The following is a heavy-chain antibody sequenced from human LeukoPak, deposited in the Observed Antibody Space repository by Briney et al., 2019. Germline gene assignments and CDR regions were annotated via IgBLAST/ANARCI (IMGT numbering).Heavy chain of an antibody. J-gene: IGHJ6*03. D-gene: IGHD1-26*01. CDR2: IYTSGTTT. CDR1: DGPINSGVYY. V-gene: IGHV4-61*09. Sequence: SETLSLTCTVSDGPINSGVYYWNWIRQPAGKGLEWIGHIYTSGTTTNSNPSLKSRVAISLDTSKNHSSLKLSSVTAADTAVYYCTRAKKRSGRSRNFYLDVWGKGTTVTVSS. CDR3: TRAKKRSGRSRNFYLDV.